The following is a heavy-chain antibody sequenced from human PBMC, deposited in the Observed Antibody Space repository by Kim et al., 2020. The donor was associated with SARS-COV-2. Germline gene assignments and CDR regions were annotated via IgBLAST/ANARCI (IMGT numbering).Heavy chain of an antibody. CDR3: AKDLVPSMVRGVILYFDY. CDR2: ISYDGSNK. CDR1: GFTFSSYG. V-gene: IGHV3-30*18. J-gene: IGHJ4*02. D-gene: IGHD3-10*01. Sequence: GGSLRLSCAASGFTFSSYGMHWVRQAPGKGLEWVAVISYDGSNKYYADSVKGRFTISRDNSKNTLYLQMNSLRAEDTAVYYCAKDLVPSMVRGVILYFDYWGQGTLVTVSS.